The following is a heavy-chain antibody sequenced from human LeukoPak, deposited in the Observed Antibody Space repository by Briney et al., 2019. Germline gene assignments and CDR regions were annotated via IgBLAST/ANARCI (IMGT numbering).Heavy chain of an antibody. D-gene: IGHD3-3*01. CDR2: ISYDGSNK. J-gene: IGHJ6*02. CDR3: AKDLSGYPFYGMDV. V-gene: IGHV3-30*18. Sequence: PGGSLRLSCAPSGFTFSSYVMHWVRQAPGEGLEWGAVISYDGSNKYYADSVKGRFTISRDNSKNTLYLQMNSLRAEDTAVYYCAKDLSGYPFYGMDVWGQGTTVTVSS. CDR1: GFTFSSYV.